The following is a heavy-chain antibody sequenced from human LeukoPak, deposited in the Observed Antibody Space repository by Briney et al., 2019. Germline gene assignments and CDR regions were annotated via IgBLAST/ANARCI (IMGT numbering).Heavy chain of an antibody. CDR2: IIPIFGTA. J-gene: IGHJ3*02. CDR3: ARGRDSSSWYWGVAFDI. CDR1: GGTFSSYA. Sequence: SVKVSCKASGGTFSSYAISWVQQAPGQGLEWMGGIIPIFGTANYAQKFQGRVTITADESTSTAYMELSSLRSEDTAVYYCARGRDSSSWYWGVAFDIWGQGTMVTVSS. V-gene: IGHV1-69*01. D-gene: IGHD6-13*01.